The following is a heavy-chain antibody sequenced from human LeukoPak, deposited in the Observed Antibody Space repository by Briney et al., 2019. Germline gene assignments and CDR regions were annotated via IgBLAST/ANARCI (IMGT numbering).Heavy chain of an antibody. V-gene: IGHV4-30-4*01. D-gene: IGHD4-17*01. CDR1: GGSISSGDYY. CDR2: IFYSGSM. CDR3: ARQTTVISFDY. J-gene: IGHJ4*02. Sequence: SETLSLTCTVSGGSISSGDYYWTWIRQPPGKGLEWMGYIFYSGSMYYNPSLKSRLTISVDTSKNQFSLKLRSVTAADTAVYYCARQTTVISFDYWGQGTLVTVSS.